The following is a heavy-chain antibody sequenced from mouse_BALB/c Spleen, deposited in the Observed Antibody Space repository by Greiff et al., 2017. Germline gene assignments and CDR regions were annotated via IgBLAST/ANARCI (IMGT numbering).Heavy chain of an antibody. Sequence: QVQLQQPGAELVKPGASVKLSCKASGYTFTSYWMHWVKQRPGQGLEWIGEINPSNGRTNYNEKFKSKATLTSDKSSSTAYMELSSLTSEDSAVYYCAKGGYGFAYWGQGTLVTVSA. CDR1: GYTFTSYW. CDR3: AKGGYGFAY. D-gene: IGHD1-2*01. J-gene: IGHJ3*01. CDR2: INPSNGRT. V-gene: IGHV1S81*02.